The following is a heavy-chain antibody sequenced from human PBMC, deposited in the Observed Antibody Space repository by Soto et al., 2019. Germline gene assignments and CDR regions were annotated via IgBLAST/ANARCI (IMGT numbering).Heavy chain of an antibody. CDR2: ISAYNGNT. J-gene: IGHJ4*02. CDR1: GYTFTSYG. CDR3: ARDRRYFDPPQGDY. Sequence: RASVKVSCKASGYTFTSYGISWVRQAPGQGLEWMGWISAYNGNTNYAQKLQGRVTMTTDTSTSTAYMELRSLRSDDTAVYYCARDRRYFDPPQGDYWGQGTLVTVSS. V-gene: IGHV1-18*04. D-gene: IGHD3-9*01.